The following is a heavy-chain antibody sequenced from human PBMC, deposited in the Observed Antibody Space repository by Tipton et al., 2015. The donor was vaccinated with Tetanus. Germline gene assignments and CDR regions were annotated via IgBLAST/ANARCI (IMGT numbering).Heavy chain of an antibody. CDR3: AKDTGVTPHYGMDV. J-gene: IGHJ6*02. CDR2: IGPTGDT. CDR1: GFTFSTYD. D-gene: IGHD2-21*02. Sequence: LSLTCAASGFTFSTYDMHWVRQATGKGLEWVSAIGPTGDTYYSGSVEGRFTVSRENAKNSLYLQMNSLRAEDTALYYCAKDTGVTPHYGMDVWGQGTTVTVSS. V-gene: IGHV3-13*01.